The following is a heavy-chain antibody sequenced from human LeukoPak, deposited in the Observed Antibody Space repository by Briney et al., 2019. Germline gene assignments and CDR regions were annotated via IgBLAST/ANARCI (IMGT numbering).Heavy chain of an antibody. CDR1: GFIFSNYA. CDR2: ISGSGGTT. D-gene: IGHD3-9*01. CDR3: ARADWLLYDSSMDV. Sequence: GGSLRLSCAASGFIFSNYAMTWVRQAPGKGLEWVSSISGSGGTTYYADSMKGRFTLSRDKSKNMLYLQMNSLRAEDTAVYYCARADWLLYDSSMDVWGKGTTVTISS. V-gene: IGHV3-23*01. J-gene: IGHJ6*03.